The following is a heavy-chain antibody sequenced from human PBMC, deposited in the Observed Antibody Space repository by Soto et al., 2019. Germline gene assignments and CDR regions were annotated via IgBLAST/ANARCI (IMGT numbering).Heavy chain of an antibody. CDR2: ISGSGGST. D-gene: IGHD5-18*01. CDR3: AKDLKYSYGYELSKPFQVDY. V-gene: IGHV3-23*01. CDR1: GFPFSSYA. J-gene: IGHJ4*02. Sequence: HHGGSLRLCCAASGFPFSSYAMSWVRQAPGKGLEWVSAISGSGGSTYYADSVKGRFTISRDNSKNTLYLQMNSLRAEDTAVYYCAKDLKYSYGYELSKPFQVDYWGQGTLVTVSS.